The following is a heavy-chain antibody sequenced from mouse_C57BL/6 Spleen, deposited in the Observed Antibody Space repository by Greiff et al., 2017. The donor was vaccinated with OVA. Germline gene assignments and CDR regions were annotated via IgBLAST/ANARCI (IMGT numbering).Heavy chain of an antibody. CDR2: IYPGDGDT. Sequence: QVQLQQSGPELVKPGASVKISCKASGYAFSSSWMNWVKQRPGKGLEWIGRIYPGDGDTNYNGKFKGKATLTADKSSSTAYMQLSSLTSEDSAVYFCARSEANWAYFDYWGQGTTLTVSS. J-gene: IGHJ2*01. V-gene: IGHV1-82*01. CDR3: ARSEANWAYFDY. D-gene: IGHD4-1*01. CDR1: GYAFSSSW.